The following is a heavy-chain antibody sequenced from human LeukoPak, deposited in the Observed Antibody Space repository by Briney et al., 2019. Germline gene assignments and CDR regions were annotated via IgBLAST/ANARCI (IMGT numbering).Heavy chain of an antibody. V-gene: IGHV4-61*02. D-gene: IGHD5-24*01. CDR2: IYTSGST. Sequence: SETLSFTCTVSGGSISSGSYYWSWIRQPAGKGLEWIGRIYTSGSTNYNPSLKSRVSISVDMSKNQFSLKLRPVTAADTAVYYCARARWLQAGGDWFDPWGQGTLVTVSS. CDR3: ARARWLQAGGDWFDP. J-gene: IGHJ5*02. CDR1: GGSISSGSYY.